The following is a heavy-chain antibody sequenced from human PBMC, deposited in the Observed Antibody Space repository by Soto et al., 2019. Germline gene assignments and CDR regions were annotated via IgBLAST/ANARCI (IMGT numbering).Heavy chain of an antibody. CDR2: INHSGST. J-gene: IGHJ6*02. CDR1: GGSFSGYY. V-gene: IGHV4-34*01. D-gene: IGHD3-10*01. Sequence: QVQLQQWGAGLLKPSETLSLTCAVYGGSFSGYYWSWIRQPPGKGLEWIGEINHSGSTNYNPSLKSLVTISVDTSKNQFSLKLSSVTAADTAVYYCARCITMVRGVTQGMDVWGQGTTVTVSS. CDR3: ARCITMVRGVTQGMDV.